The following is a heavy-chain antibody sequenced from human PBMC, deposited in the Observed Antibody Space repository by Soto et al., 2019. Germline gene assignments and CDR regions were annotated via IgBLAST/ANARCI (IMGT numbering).Heavy chain of an antibody. CDR3: ARGGFRYYFDF. Sequence: SETLSLTCTVSGGSISSYYWSWIRQPPGKGLEWIGYIYYSGSTNYNPSLKSRVTISVDTSKNQFSLKLSSVTAADTAVYYCARGGFRYYFDFWGQGTLVIVYS. CDR1: GGSISSYY. J-gene: IGHJ4*02. V-gene: IGHV4-59*01. CDR2: IYYSGST.